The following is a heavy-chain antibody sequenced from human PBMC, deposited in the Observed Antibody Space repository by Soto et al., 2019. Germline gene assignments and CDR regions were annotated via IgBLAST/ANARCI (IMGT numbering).Heavy chain of an antibody. D-gene: IGHD2-15*01. CDR3: ARDLGGLLVTYY. J-gene: IGHJ4*02. Sequence: QVQLVQSGAEVKKPVASVKFSCKASGYTFTSYGISWVRQAPGQGLEWMGWISAYNGNTNYAQKHQCRFTMTTDTSTSTAYMELRSLRSDDTAVYYCARDLGGLLVTYYWGQGTLVTVSS. CDR1: GYTFTSYG. V-gene: IGHV1-18*01. CDR2: ISAYNGNT.